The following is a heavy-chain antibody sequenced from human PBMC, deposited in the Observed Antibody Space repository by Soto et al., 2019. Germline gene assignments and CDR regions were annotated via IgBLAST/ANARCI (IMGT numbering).Heavy chain of an antibody. D-gene: IGHD4-4*01. CDR1: GGSINSGGYY. J-gene: IGHJ4*02. Sequence: QVQLQESGPGLVKPSQTLSLTCTVSGGSINSGGYYWSWIRQHPEKGLEWIGKIFYTGSTSYNPSLTSRVNISVDTSKNQFSLKLNSVTAADTAVYYCERNYYNSYVFGYGGQGTLVTVSS. CDR3: ERNYYNSYVFGY. CDR2: IFYTGST. V-gene: IGHV4-31*03.